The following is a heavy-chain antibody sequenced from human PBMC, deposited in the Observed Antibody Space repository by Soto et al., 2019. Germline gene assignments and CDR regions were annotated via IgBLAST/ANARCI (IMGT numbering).Heavy chain of an antibody. CDR2: ISGSGGST. Sequence: GGSLRLSCAASGFTFSSYAMSWVRQAPGKGLEWVSAISGSGGSTYYADSVKGRFTISRDNSKNTLYLQMNSLRAEDTAVYYCAKAVVRGVIWTPYYYYYGMDVWGQGTTVTVSS. CDR3: AKAVVRGVIWTPYYYYYGMDV. CDR1: GFTFSSYA. V-gene: IGHV3-23*01. J-gene: IGHJ6*02. D-gene: IGHD3-10*01.